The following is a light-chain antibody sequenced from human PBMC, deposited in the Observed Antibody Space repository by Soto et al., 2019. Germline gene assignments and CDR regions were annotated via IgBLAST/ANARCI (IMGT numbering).Light chain of an antibody. J-gene: IGLJ1*01. CDR1: SSDVGNYKY. CDR3: FSYTSTGPYV. CDR2: EVS. Sequence: QAALTQPASVSGSPGQSITISCTGTSSDVGNYKYVSWYQQHPGKAPKLMIYEVSNRPSGVSNRFSGSKSGNTASLTISGLQAEYETDYYCFSYTSTGPYVLCTGIRSTVL. V-gene: IGLV2-14*01.